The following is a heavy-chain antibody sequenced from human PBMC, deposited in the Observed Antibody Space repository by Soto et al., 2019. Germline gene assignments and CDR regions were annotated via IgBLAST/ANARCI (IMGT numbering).Heavy chain of an antibody. D-gene: IGHD5-12*01. Sequence: ASVKVSCKASGYTFTSYGISWVRQAPGQGLEWMGWISAYNGNTNYAQKLQGRVTMTTDTSTSTAYMELRSLRSDDTAVYYCARDIVATKKEYYYYYGMDVWGQGTTVTVSS. CDR2: ISAYNGNT. CDR3: ARDIVATKKEYYYYYGMDV. J-gene: IGHJ6*02. CDR1: GYTFTSYG. V-gene: IGHV1-18*01.